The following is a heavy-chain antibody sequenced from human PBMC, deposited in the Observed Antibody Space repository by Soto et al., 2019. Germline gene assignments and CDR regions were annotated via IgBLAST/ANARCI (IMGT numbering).Heavy chain of an antibody. CDR3: ARESGKALVWFGPFSLDY. Sequence: QVQLVQSGAEVKKPGASVQVSCKASGYTYTNNAMHWVRQAPGQSLEWMGWINVGNGNTKYSQKFQGRVTITRDTSATTAYMELSSLTSKDTAVYYCARESGKALVWFGPFSLDYWGQGTLVTVSS. D-gene: IGHD3-10*01. CDR1: GYTYTNNA. CDR2: INVGNGNT. J-gene: IGHJ4*02. V-gene: IGHV1-3*01.